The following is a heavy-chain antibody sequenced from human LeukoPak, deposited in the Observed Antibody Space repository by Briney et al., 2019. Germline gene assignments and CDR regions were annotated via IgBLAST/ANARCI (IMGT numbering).Heavy chain of an antibody. J-gene: IGHJ4*02. D-gene: IGHD7-27*01. V-gene: IGHV3-23*01. CDR1: GFTFSNEA. CDR3: TTDRLGRRLFDY. Sequence: GGSLRLSCAVSGFTFSNEAMGWVRQLRGGGLEWVSTISPGGGTTYYAESMKGRFTISRDNSKSTLYLQMNSLKTEDTAVYYCTTDRLGRRLFDYWGQGTLVTVSS. CDR2: ISPGGGTT.